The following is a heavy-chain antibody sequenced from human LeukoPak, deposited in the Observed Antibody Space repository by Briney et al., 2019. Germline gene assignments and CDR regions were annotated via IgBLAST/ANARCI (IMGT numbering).Heavy chain of an antibody. CDR1: GYTFTDDD. V-gene: IGHV1-8*03. CDR3: ARGHLAWGGLDY. D-gene: IGHD7-27*01. CDR2: MNPNSGNT. Sequence: ASVKVSCKASGYTFTDDDINWLRQATGQGLEWMGWMNPNSGNTGYAQKFQGRVTITRDTSITTAYMELNSLRSEDTAVYYCARGHLAWGGLDYWGQGTLVTVSS. J-gene: IGHJ4*02.